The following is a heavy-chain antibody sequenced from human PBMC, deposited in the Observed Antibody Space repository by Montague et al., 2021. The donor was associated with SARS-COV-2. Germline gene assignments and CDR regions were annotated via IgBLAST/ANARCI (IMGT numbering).Heavy chain of an antibody. CDR3: TSNASPYYGVDV. Sequence: SLSLSLSGSGFPFGDYAMSWVRQAPGKGLQWVGFIRSRLYGGTTDYAASVKGRFTISRDDSRSIAYLQLNSLKTEDTAVYYCTSNASPYYGVDVWGQGTTVAVSS. J-gene: IGHJ6*02. V-gene: IGHV3-49*04. CDR2: IRSRLYGGTT. D-gene: IGHD2-2*01. CDR1: GFPFGDYA.